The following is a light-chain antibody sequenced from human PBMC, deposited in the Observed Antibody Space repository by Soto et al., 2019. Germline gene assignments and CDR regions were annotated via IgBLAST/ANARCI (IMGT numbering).Light chain of an antibody. J-gene: IGKJ2*01. Sequence: ETVLTQSPGTVSLSPGERATLSCTTSQAVNNDYLAWYQQKPGQAPRRLIYGVFNRATGIPDRFSGSGSGTYFTLTISGLEPEDSAIYYCQHYEGSPRTFGQGTNVEI. CDR3: QHYEGSPRT. CDR2: GVF. V-gene: IGKV3-20*01. CDR1: QAVNNDY.